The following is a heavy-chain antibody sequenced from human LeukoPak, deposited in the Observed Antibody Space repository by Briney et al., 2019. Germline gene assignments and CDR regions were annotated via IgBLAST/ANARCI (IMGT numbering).Heavy chain of an antibody. J-gene: IGHJ6*02. CDR3: ARERSSGSYHYYYYYGMDV. CDR1: GGSISSYY. CDR2: IYYSGST. D-gene: IGHD1-26*01. Sequence: SETLSLTCTVSGGSISSYYWSWIRQPPGKGLEWIGYIYYSGSTNYNPSPKSRVTISVDTSKNQFSLKLSSVTAADTAVYYCARERSSGSYHYYYYYGMDVWGQGTTVTVSS. V-gene: IGHV4-59*01.